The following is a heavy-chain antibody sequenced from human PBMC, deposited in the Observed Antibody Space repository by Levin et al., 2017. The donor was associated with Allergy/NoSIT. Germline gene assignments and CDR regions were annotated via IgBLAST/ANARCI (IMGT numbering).Heavy chain of an antibody. CDR3: GRGYSSPSSGMDV. CDR1: GYRFSSYA. D-gene: IGHD6-13*01. J-gene: IGHJ6*02. CDR2: INAGRDNT. Sequence: ASVKVSRKASGYRFSSYAMHWVRQAPGQRLEWMGWINAGRDNTKYSQTFQGRVTIFRDTSASTGYMLLSNLRSEDTAVYYCGRGYSSPSSGMDVWGQGTTVTV. V-gene: IGHV1-3*01.